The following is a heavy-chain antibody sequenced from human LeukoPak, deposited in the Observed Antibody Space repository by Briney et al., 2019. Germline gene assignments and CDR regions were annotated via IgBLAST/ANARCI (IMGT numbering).Heavy chain of an antibody. D-gene: IGHD1-26*01. CDR2: IYSGGST. CDR3: ARSHSGTYSNAFDI. Sequence: GGSLGLSCAASGFTVSSNYISWVRQAPGKGLEWVSVIYSGGSTYYADSVKGRFTISRDNSKNTLYLQMNSLRAEDTAVYYCARSHSGTYSNAFDIWGQGTMVTVSS. V-gene: IGHV3-53*01. J-gene: IGHJ3*02. CDR1: GFTVSSNY.